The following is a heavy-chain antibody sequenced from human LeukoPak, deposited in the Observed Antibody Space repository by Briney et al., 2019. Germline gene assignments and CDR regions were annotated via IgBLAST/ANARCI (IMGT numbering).Heavy chain of an antibody. CDR1: GYIFSDFD. V-gene: IGHV1-8*03. D-gene: IGHD3-10*01. CDR2: MNPNSGNP. J-gene: IGHJ5*02. CDR3: ARAYQMYYGRTPLQNWFDP. Sequence: VASVKVSCKASGYIFSDFDINWVRQASGQGLEWVAWMNPNSGNPAYAQEFQGRATVSGNISISTAYLELRSLRSDDTAVYYCARAYQMYYGRTPLQNWFDPWGQGTLVTVSS.